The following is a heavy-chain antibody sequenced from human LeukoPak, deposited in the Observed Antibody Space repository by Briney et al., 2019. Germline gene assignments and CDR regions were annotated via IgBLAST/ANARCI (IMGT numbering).Heavy chain of an antibody. Sequence: PSETLSLTCSVSGGSIYNSAYHWGWIRQPPGKGREWIGSIYYSGSTYYNPSLKSRVTISVDTSKNQFSLKLSSVTAADTAVYSCARPGEVYYYDSSGYPAHYFDYWGLGTLVTVSS. CDR1: GGSIYNSAYH. D-gene: IGHD3-22*01. J-gene: IGHJ4*02. CDR2: IYYSGST. CDR3: ARPGEVYYYDSSGYPAHYFDY. V-gene: IGHV4-39*01.